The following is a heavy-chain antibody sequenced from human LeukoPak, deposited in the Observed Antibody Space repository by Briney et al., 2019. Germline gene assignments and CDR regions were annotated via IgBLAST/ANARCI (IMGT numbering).Heavy chain of an antibody. D-gene: IGHD1-7*01. CDR1: GFTFSDYY. CDR3: AKRRGLELLYYYYMDV. CDR2: ISGSGGST. V-gene: IGHV3-23*01. J-gene: IGHJ6*03. Sequence: GGSLRLSCAASGFTFSDYYMSWVRQAPGKGLEWVSAISGSGGSTYYADSVKGRFTISRDNSKNTLYLQMNSLRAEDTAVYYCAKRRGLELLYYYYMDVWGKGTTVTVSS.